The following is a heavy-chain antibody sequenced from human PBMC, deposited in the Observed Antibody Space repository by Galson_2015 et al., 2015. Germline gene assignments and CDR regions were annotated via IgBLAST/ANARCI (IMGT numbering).Heavy chain of an antibody. D-gene: IGHD2-2*01. CDR2: ISWDSDYT. J-gene: IGHJ4*02. V-gene: IGHV3-43*01. Sequence: SLRLSCAASGFTFDDYTMHWVHQAPGKDLDWVSLISWDSDYTKYADSVKGRFTISRDNSKNSLYLEMNSLRAEDTAFYYCARSPERFVPVDYWGQGTLVTVSS. CDR3: ARSPERFVPVDY. CDR1: GFTFDDYT.